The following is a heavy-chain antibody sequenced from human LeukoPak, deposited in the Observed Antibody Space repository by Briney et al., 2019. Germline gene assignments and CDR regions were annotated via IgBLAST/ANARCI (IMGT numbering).Heavy chain of an antibody. D-gene: IGHD7-27*01. J-gene: IGHJ5*02. V-gene: IGHV1-2*06. CDR1: GYTFTGYY. Sequence: ASVKVSCKASGYTFTGYYMHWVRQAPGQGLEWMRRINPNSGGTNYAQKFQGRVTMTRDTSISTAYMELSRLRSDDTAVYYCARKRALGVNWFDPWGQGTLVTVSS. CDR3: ARKRALGVNWFDP. CDR2: INPNSGGT.